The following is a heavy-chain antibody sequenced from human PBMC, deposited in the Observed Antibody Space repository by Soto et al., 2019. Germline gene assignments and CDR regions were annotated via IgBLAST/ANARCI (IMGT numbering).Heavy chain of an antibody. CDR1: GYTFTGYY. J-gene: IGHJ3*02. Sequence: XSVKVSCGASGYTFTGYYMHGVRQAPVQGLEWVGWIHPNSGGTNYPQKFHGRVTITRDTSIRTAYMEPNRLRSDHTAVYYCARDGSDLLCGAFDIWGQGTMVTVSS. CDR2: IHPNSGGT. CDR3: ARDGSDLLCGAFDI. V-gene: IGHV1-2*02. D-gene: IGHD1-26*01.